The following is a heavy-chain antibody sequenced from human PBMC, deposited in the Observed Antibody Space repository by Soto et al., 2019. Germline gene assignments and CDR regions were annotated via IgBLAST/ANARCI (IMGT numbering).Heavy chain of an antibody. V-gene: IGHV1-3*01. Sequence: QVQLVQSATEVKKPGASVKVSCKASGYTFSSYALHWVRQAPGQRLEWMGCNNAGNGDTRYSQKFQDRVTITRDTSASTVYMEVSSLRSEDTAVYYCARGQDRGSWIIDHWGQGTLVTVSS. CDR1: GYTFSSYA. CDR2: NNAGNGDT. J-gene: IGHJ4*02. D-gene: IGHD6-13*01. CDR3: ARGQDRGSWIIDH.